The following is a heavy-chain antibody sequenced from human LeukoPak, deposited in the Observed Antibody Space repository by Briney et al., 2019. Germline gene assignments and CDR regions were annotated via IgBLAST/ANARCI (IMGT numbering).Heavy chain of an antibody. Sequence: ASVKVSCKASGYTFTGYYMHWVRQAPGQGLEWMGRIIPILGIANYAQKFQGRVTITADKSTSTAYMELSSLRSEDTAVYYCARDRAYDFWSGYHPDDYYYYYGMDVWGQGTTVTVSS. J-gene: IGHJ6*02. CDR1: GYTFTGYY. CDR3: ARDRAYDFWSGYHPDDYYYYYGMDV. D-gene: IGHD3-3*01. CDR2: IIPILGIA. V-gene: IGHV1-69*04.